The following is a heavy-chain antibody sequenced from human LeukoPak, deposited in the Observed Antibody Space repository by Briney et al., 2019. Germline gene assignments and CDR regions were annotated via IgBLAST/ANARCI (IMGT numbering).Heavy chain of an antibody. Sequence: GESLQISCKGSGYSFTSYWIGWVRQMPGKGLEWMGIIYPGDSDTRYSPSFQGQVTISADKSISTAYLQWSSLKASDTAMYYCARHRYYYDSSGYWPQEFDYWGQGTLVTVSS. CDR1: GYSFTSYW. CDR3: ARHRYYYDSSGYWPQEFDY. D-gene: IGHD3-22*01. J-gene: IGHJ4*02. CDR2: IYPGDSDT. V-gene: IGHV5-51*01.